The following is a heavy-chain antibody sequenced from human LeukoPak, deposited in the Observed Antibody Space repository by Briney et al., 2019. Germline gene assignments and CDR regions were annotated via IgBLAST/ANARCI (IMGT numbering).Heavy chain of an antibody. J-gene: IGHJ4*02. D-gene: IGHD1-26*01. V-gene: IGHV4-39*01. CDR3: ARSTRGYSGSYREVDY. CDR1: GGSISSSSYY. Sequence: SETLSLTCTVSGGSISSSSYYWGWIRQPPGKGLEWIGSIYYSGSTYYNPSLKSRVTISVDTSKNQFSLKLSSVTAADTAVYYCARSTRGYSGSYREVDYWGQGTLVTVSS. CDR2: IYYSGST.